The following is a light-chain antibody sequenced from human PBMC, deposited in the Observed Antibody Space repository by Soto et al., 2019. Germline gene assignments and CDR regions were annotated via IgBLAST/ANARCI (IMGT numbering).Light chain of an antibody. CDR2: YIS. J-gene: IGKJ5*01. V-gene: IGKV3D-15*01. CDR1: QSAGNF. Sequence: EIVMTQSPATLSVSPGETASLSCRASQSAGNFLAWYQQKPGQAPRLLIYYISTRATGIPARFSGSGSGTEFPLTINSLQSEDSAVYYCQQHNQWPITFGQGTRLEIK. CDR3: QQHNQWPIT.